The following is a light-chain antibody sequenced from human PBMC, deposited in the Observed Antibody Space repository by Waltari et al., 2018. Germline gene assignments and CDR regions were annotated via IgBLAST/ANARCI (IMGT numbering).Light chain of an antibody. CDR3: QQSYSTRWT. V-gene: IGKV1-39*01. J-gene: IGKJ1*01. CDR2: AAS. CDR1: QSISSY. Sequence: DIQMTQSPSSQSASVGDRVTITCRASQSISSYLNWYQQKPGKAPKLLIYAASSLQSGVPSRFSGSGSGTDFTLTISSLQPEDFATYYCQQSYSTRWTFGQGTKVEIK.